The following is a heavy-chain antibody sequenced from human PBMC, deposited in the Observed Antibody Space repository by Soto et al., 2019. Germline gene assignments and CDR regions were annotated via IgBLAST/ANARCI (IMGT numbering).Heavy chain of an antibody. J-gene: IGHJ5*02. CDR1: GYTFTSYY. V-gene: IGHV1-46*01. Sequence: ASVKVSCKASGYTFTSYYMHWVRQAPGQGLEWMGIINPSGGSTSYAQKFQGRVTMTRDTSTSTVYMELSSLRSEDTAVYYCVATVTREHLFDPWGQGTLVTVSS. CDR3: VATVTREHLFDP. D-gene: IGHD4-17*01. CDR2: INPSGGST.